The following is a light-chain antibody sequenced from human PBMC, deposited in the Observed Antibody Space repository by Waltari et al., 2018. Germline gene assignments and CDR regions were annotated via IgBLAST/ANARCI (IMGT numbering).Light chain of an antibody. V-gene: IGLV2-23*01. Sequence: HSALTQPASVSGSPGQSIPISCTGTSSDVGSYNLVSWYQQHPDKAPKLMIYDDSKRPSGVSNRFSGSKSGNTASLTISGLQAEDEADYYCCSYAGSSTLVFGGGTKLTVL. CDR2: DDS. J-gene: IGLJ3*02. CDR3: CSYAGSSTLV. CDR1: SSDVGSYNL.